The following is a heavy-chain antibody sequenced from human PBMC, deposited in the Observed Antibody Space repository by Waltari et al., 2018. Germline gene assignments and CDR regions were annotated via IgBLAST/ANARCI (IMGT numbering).Heavy chain of an antibody. D-gene: IGHD6-13*01. Sequence: QVQLQESGPGLVKPSETLSLTCTASGGSISSHYWSWIRQPPGKGLEWIGYIYYSGSTNYNPSLKSRVTISVDTSKNQFSLKLSSVTAADTAVYYCARAELAAAGTWDYWGQGTLVTVSS. V-gene: IGHV4-59*11. J-gene: IGHJ4*02. CDR1: GGSISSHY. CDR2: IYYSGST. CDR3: ARAELAAAGTWDY.